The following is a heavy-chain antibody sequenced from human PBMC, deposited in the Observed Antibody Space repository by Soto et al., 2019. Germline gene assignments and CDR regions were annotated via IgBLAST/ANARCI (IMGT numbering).Heavy chain of an antibody. CDR2: IYSGGST. CDR1: GFTVSSNY. V-gene: IGHV3-66*01. CDR3: ASLYAEAVAGTAGY. J-gene: IGHJ4*02. D-gene: IGHD6-19*01. Sequence: GGSLRLSCAASGFTVSSNYMSWVRQAPGKGLEWVSVIYSGGSTYYADSVKGRFTISRDNSKNTLYLQMNSLRAEDTAVYYCASLYAEAVAGTAGYWGQGTLVTVSS.